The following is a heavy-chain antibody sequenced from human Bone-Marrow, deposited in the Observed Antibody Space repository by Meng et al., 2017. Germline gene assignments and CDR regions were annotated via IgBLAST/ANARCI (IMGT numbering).Heavy chain of an antibody. V-gene: IGHV1-69*13. CDR1: GGTFSSYA. J-gene: IGHJ3*02. CDR3: ARDTDGVDAFVI. CDR2: IIPIFGTA. Sequence: SVKVSCKASGGTFSSYAISWVRQAPGQGLEWMGGIIPIFGTANYAQKFQGRVTITADESTSTAYMELSSLRSEDTAVYYCARDTDGVDAFVIWGQGTMVTVSS. D-gene: IGHD4-17*01.